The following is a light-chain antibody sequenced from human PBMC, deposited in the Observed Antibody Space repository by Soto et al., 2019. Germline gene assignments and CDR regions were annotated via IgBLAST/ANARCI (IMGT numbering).Light chain of an antibody. Sequence: QSVLTQPASVSGSPGQSITISCTGTSSDIGSYDLVSWYQQHPARAPKLIIYEGSKRPSGVSMRFSGSKSGYTASLTISGLQAEDEADYFCCLYAGSVTYVVFGGGTKLTVL. CDR1: SSDIGSYDL. CDR2: EGS. CDR3: CLYAGSVTYVV. V-gene: IGLV2-23*01. J-gene: IGLJ2*01.